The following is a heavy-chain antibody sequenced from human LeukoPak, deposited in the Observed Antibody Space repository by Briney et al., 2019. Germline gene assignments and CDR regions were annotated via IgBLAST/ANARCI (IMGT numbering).Heavy chain of an antibody. CDR3: AREGTYFDY. J-gene: IGHJ4*02. V-gene: IGHV3-30-3*01. CDR1: GVSFSSSA. Sequence: GGSLRLSCAAPGVSFSSSAMHWVRQAPGKGLEWVAVISNGGSSEHYADSVQGRFTISRDNSKNSLYLQMNSLRAEDTAVYYCAREGTYFDYWGQGTLVTVSS. CDR2: ISNGGSSE. D-gene: IGHD3-10*01.